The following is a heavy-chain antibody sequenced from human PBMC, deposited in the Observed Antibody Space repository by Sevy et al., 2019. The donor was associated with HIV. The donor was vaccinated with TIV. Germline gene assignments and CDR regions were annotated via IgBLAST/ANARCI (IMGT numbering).Heavy chain of an antibody. J-gene: IGHJ4*02. CDR2: ISSNGGST. Sequence: GESLKISCSASGFTFSSYAMHWVHQAPGKGLEYVSAISSNGGSTYYADSVKGRFTISRDNSKNTLYLQMSSLRAEDTAVYYCVKDSAFNDFWSGYWVYWGQGTLVTVSS. D-gene: IGHD3-3*01. CDR1: GFTFSSYA. V-gene: IGHV3-64D*06. CDR3: VKDSAFNDFWSGYWVY.